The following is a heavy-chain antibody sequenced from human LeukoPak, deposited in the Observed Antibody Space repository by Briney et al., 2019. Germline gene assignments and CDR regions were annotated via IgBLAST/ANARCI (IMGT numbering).Heavy chain of an antibody. CDR2: ISGSGGST. Sequence: PGGSLRLSCAASGFTFSSYAMSWVRQAPGKGLEWVSAISGSGGSTYYADSVKGRFTISRDNSKNTLYLQMNSLRAEDTAVYYCARYPSYYDFWSGYNWFDPWGQGTLVTVSS. D-gene: IGHD3-3*01. V-gene: IGHV3-23*01. J-gene: IGHJ5*02. CDR1: GFTFSSYA. CDR3: ARYPSYYDFWSGYNWFDP.